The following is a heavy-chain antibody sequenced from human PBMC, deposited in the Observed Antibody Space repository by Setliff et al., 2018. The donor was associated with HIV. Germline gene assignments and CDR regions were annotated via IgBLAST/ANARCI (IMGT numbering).Heavy chain of an antibody. CDR2: INQYGSEK. Sequence: GGSLRLSCAASGFTFSTYWMSWVRQAPGKGLEWVANINQYGSEKYYVDSVKGRFTISRDNAKKSLELQMYSLRVDDTAVYYCARDANYNFWDGELTYMDVWGKGTTVTVSS. V-gene: IGHV3-7*01. D-gene: IGHD3-3*01. CDR3: ARDANYNFWDGELTYMDV. J-gene: IGHJ6*03. CDR1: GFTFSTYW.